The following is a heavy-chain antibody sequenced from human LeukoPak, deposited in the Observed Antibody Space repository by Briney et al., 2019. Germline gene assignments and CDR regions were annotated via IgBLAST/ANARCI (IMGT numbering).Heavy chain of an antibody. Sequence: SQTLSLTCAVSGDSVSNKMGAWNWIRQSPSRGLEWLGRTYLRSEWHTDYAFSVRGRLTITADTSKNHFSLQLASVTPEDPAVYYCASGWALSWGQGTLVTVSS. J-gene: IGHJ5*02. CDR1: GDSVSNKMGA. V-gene: IGHV6-1*01. CDR3: ASGWALS. D-gene: IGHD1-26*01. CDR2: TYLRSEWHT.